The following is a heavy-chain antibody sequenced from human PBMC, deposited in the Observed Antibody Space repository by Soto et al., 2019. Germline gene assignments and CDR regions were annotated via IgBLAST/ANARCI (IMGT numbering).Heavy chain of an antibody. J-gene: IGHJ6*02. CDR2: ISYDGSNK. D-gene: IGHD2-15*01. Sequence: HPVGSLRLSCAASGFTFSSYGMHWVRQARGKGLEWVAVISYDGSNKYYADSVKGRFTISRDNSKNTLYLQMNSLRAEDTAVYYCAKDRGCSGGSCYYYYYGMDVRGQGTTVTVSS. CDR3: AKDRGCSGGSCYYYYYGMDV. CDR1: GFTFSSYG. V-gene: IGHV3-30*18.